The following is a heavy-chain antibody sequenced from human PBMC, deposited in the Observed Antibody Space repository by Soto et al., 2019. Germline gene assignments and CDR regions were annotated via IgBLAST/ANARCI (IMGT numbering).Heavy chain of an antibody. CDR2: IYDSVNT. Sequence: SETLSLTCTVSGDSLSSGGHYWSWIRQHPGKGLEWIGHIYDSVNTYYSPSLRSRVTISADMSKNQFSLNLRPVTAADTAVYYCARVDHRGYFAILTDYWGQGTLVTVSS. CDR1: GDSLSSGGHY. V-gene: IGHV4-31*03. J-gene: IGHJ4*02. D-gene: IGHD3-9*01. CDR3: ARVDHRGYFAILTDY.